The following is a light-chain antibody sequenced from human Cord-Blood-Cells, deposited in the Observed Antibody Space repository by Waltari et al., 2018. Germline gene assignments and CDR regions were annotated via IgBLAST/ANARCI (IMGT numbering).Light chain of an antibody. Sequence: IVLTQSPANLALSPGETATLSCRASQSVSSYLAWYQQKAGQAPRLLIYDASNRATGIPARFSGSGSGTDFTLPISSREPEEVAVYYCQQRSNWPPITFGQGTRLEIK. J-gene: IGKJ5*01. CDR3: QQRSNWPPIT. CDR2: DAS. CDR1: QSVSSY. V-gene: IGKV3-11*01.